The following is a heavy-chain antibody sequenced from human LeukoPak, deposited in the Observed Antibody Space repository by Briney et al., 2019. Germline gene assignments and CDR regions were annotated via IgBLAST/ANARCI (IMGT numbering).Heavy chain of an antibody. D-gene: IGHD5-18*01. J-gene: IGHJ4*02. V-gene: IGHV3-23*01. CDR3: AKGAYSYGYYYFDY. CDR2: ISGSGGNT. Sequence: GGSLRLSCAASGFTFSSYAMSWVRQAPGKGLEWVSAISGSGGNTYYADSVKGRFTISRDNSKNTLYLQMNSLRAGDTAIYYCAKGAYSYGYYYFDYWGQGTLVTVSS. CDR1: GFTFSSYA.